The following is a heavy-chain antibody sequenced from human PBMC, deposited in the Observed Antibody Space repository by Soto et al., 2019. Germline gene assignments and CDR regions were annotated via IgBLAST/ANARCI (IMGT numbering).Heavy chain of an antibody. V-gene: IGHV3-30*18. CDR2: ISYDGSNK. CDR1: GFTFSSYG. CDR3: AKVGYYYDSSGYYDY. J-gene: IGHJ4*02. Sequence: QVQLVESGGGVVQPGRSLRLSCAASGFTFSSYGMHWVRQAPGKGLEWVAVISYDGSNKYYADSVKGRFTISRDNSKNTLYLQMNGLRAEDTAVYYCAKVGYYYDSSGYYDYWGQGTLVTVSS. D-gene: IGHD3-22*01.